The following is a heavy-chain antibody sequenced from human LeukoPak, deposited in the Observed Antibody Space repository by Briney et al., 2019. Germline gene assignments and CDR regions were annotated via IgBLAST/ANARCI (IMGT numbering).Heavy chain of an antibody. J-gene: IGHJ5*02. CDR2: IYYSGST. D-gene: IGHD5-18*01. CDR3: AGNRGYSYGSGFNWFDP. CDR1: GGSISSSSYY. Sequence: SETLSLTCTVSGGSISSSSYYWGWIRQPPGKGLEWIGSIYYSGSTYYNPSLKSRVTISVDTSKNQFSLKLSSVTAADTAVYYCAGNRGYSYGSGFNWFDPWGQGTLVTVSS. V-gene: IGHV4-39*01.